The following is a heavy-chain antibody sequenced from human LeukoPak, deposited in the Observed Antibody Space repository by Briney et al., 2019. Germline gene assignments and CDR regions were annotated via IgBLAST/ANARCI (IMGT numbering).Heavy chain of an antibody. V-gene: IGHV1-18*01. Sequence: ASVKVSCKASGYTFTSYGISWVRQAPGQGLEWMGWISAYNGNTNYAQKLQGRVTMTTDTSTSTAYMELRSLRSDDTAVYYCARQLFTMVRVHALDYWGQGTLVTVSS. CDR3: ARQLFTMVRVHALDY. CDR2: ISAYNGNT. J-gene: IGHJ4*02. CDR1: GYTFTSYG. D-gene: IGHD3-10*01.